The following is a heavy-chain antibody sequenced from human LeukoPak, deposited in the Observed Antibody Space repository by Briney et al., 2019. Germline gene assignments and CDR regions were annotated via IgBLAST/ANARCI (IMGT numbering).Heavy chain of an antibody. D-gene: IGHD4-11*01. CDR2: INQDGSEK. CDR1: GFTFDDYW. J-gene: IGHJ4*02. CDR3: ARLRLQWGGYFDY. Sequence: PGGSLRLSCGASGFTFDDYWMSWVRQAPGQGLEWVANINQDGSEKNYLDSAKGRFTISRDNARNSLYLQVNSLRAEDTAVYYCARLRLQWGGYFDYWGQGTQVTVSS. V-gene: IGHV3-7*03.